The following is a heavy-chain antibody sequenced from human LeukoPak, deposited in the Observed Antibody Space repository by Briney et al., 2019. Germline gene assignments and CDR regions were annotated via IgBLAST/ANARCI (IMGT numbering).Heavy chain of an antibody. CDR1: GYTFTSYG. J-gene: IGHJ5*02. D-gene: IGHD3-22*01. Sequence: ASVKVSCKASGYTFTSYGISWVRQAPGQRLEWMGWISAYNGKTNYAQKLQGRVTMTTDTSTSTAYMELRSLRSDDTAVYYCARGSPRHFDYYDSRGYFSNWFDPWGQRTLVTVSS. CDR2: ISAYNGKT. CDR3: ARGSPRHFDYYDSRGYFSNWFDP. V-gene: IGHV1-18*01.